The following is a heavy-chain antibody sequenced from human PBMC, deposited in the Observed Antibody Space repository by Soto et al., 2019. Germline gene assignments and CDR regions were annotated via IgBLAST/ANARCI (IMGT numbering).Heavy chain of an antibody. D-gene: IGHD2-8*01. CDR2: INNDGSNT. V-gene: IGHV3-74*01. CDR1: GCTFSSYW. J-gene: IGHJ4*02. Sequence: VGSLRLSCSSSGCTFSSYWMHCVRQAPGKWLVWVSRINNDGSNTNYADSVRGRFTISRDTAKNTLYLQMNSLRAEDTAVYYCARGRGYCTHAVCTNHYFEYWGQGPLVIVSS. CDR3: ARGRGYCTHAVCTNHYFEY.